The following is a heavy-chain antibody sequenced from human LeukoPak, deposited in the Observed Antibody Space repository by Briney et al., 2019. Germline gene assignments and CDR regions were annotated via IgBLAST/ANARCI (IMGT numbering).Heavy chain of an antibody. CDR3: AREGNGLLSKDFDY. J-gene: IGHJ4*02. D-gene: IGHD2/OR15-2a*01. Sequence: ASVKVSCKSSGFTFTDYYIHWVRQAPGQGPEWVGYIGPHSSATSSAQEFQGRVTMTRDTSMSTACMELTRLTSDDTAVYYCAREGNGLLSKDFDYWGQGTLVTVSS. V-gene: IGHV1-2*02. CDR1: GFTFTDYY. CDR2: IGPHSSAT.